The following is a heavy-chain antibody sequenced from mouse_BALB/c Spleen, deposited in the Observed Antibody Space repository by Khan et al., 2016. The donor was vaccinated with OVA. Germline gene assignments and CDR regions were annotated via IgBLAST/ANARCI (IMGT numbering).Heavy chain of an antibody. D-gene: IGHD1-1*01. CDR3: ARLAYYYDSEGFAY. V-gene: IGHV5-6*01. CDR2: ISTGGSYS. Sequence: EVELVESGGDLVKPGGSLKLSCAASGFTFSTYGMSWVRQTPDKRLEWVATISTGGSYSYYPDSVKGRFTISRDNAKNTLYLQRSSLKYEDTAMFYCARLAYYYDSEGFAYWGQGTLVTVSA. J-gene: IGHJ3*01. CDR1: GFTFSTYG.